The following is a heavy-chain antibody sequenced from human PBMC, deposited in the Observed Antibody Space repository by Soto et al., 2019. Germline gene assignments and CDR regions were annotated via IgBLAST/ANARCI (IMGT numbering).Heavy chain of an antibody. V-gene: IGHV3-23*01. D-gene: IGHD1-26*01. Sequence: EVQLLESGGGLEQPGGSLRLSCAASGFTFSSYAMNWVRQAPGKGLEWVSVISGSGDRTYYADSVKGRFPISRDNSKNTLYLQMNSLRAEDTAVYYCARRGSGSYYDYWGQGTLVTVSS. CDR1: GFTFSSYA. CDR2: ISGSGDRT. J-gene: IGHJ4*02. CDR3: ARRGSGSYYDY.